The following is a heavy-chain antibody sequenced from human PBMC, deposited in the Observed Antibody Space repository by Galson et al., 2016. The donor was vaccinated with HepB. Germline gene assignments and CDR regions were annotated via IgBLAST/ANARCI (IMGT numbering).Heavy chain of an antibody. J-gene: IGHJ3*02. V-gene: IGHV3-30-3*01. CDR3: ARGGTPYDFWTTGAFDI. CDR1: GFTFSSYA. Sequence: SLRLSCAASGFTFSSYAMHWVRQAPGKGLEWVALISYAGSNKYYADSVKCRFTLSRDNSKNTLYLQMNSLRAEDTAVYYCARGGTPYDFWTTGAFDIWGQGTMVTVSS. CDR2: ISYAGSNK. D-gene: IGHD3-3*01.